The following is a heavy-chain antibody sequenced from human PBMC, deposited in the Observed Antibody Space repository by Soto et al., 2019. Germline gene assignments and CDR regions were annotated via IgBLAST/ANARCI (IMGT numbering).Heavy chain of an antibody. CDR1: GYSFTSYW. V-gene: IGHV5-51*01. Sequence: GESLKISCKGSGYSFTSYWIGWVRQMPGKGLEWMGIIYPGDSDTRYSPSFQGQVTISADKSISTAYLQWSSLKASDTAMYYCARHADYDSSGYYYVGGDAFDIWGQGTMVTV. CDR2: IYPGDSDT. CDR3: ARHADYDSSGYYYVGGDAFDI. D-gene: IGHD3-22*01. J-gene: IGHJ3*02.